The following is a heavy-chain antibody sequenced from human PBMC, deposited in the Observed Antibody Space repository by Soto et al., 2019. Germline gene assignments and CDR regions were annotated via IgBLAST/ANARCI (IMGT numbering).Heavy chain of an antibody. Sequence: QVQLQESGPGLVKPSETLSLTCTVSGGSISSYYWSWIRQPPGKGLEWIGYIYYSGSTNYNPSLKSRVTLSVDTSKNQFSLKLSSVTAADTAVYYCASHTHFYPFDYWGQGTLVTVSS. CDR2: IYYSGST. J-gene: IGHJ4*02. D-gene: IGHD3-3*02. CDR3: ASHTHFYPFDY. CDR1: GGSISSYY. V-gene: IGHV4-59*08.